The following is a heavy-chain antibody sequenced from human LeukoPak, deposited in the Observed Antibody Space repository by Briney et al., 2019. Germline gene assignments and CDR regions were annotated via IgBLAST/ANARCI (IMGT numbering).Heavy chain of an antibody. CDR3: ARDPFCSSSTGCYFEDWFDP. CDR1: GFTFSSYA. J-gene: IGHJ5*02. CDR2: IGDSGGNK. Sequence: PGGSLRLSCAASGFTFSSYAMSWVRQAPGKGLEWVSGIGDSGGNKYYADSVKGRFTISRDNSKNTLFLQMNSLRAEDTALYYCARDPFCSSSTGCYFEDWFDPWGPGTLVTVSS. D-gene: IGHD2-2*01. V-gene: IGHV3-23*01.